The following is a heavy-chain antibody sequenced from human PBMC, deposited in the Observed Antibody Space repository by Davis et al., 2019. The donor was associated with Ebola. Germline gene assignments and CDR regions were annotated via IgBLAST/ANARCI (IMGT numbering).Heavy chain of an antibody. J-gene: IGHJ3*02. CDR2: IYYSGST. Sequence: SETLSLTCTVSGGSISSGGYYWSWIRQHPGKGLEWIGYIYYSGSTYYNPSLKSRVTISVDTSKNQFSLKLSSVTAADTAVYYCARRQYYYDSSGYHIGAFDIWGQGTMVTVSS. CDR3: ARRQYYYDSSGYHIGAFDI. V-gene: IGHV4-31*03. CDR1: GGSISSGGYY. D-gene: IGHD3-22*01.